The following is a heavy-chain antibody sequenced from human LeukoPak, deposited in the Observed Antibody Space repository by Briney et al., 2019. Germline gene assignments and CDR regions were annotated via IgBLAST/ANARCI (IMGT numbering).Heavy chain of an antibody. CDR1: GGSIRRYH. J-gene: IGHJ4*02. CDR3: ASTQYSSGWSWFDN. CDR2: IYYSGST. Sequence: SETLSLTCTVSGGSIRRYHWSWIRPPPGKGLEGIGYIYYSGSTNYNPSLKSRVTISVDPSKNHFSLKLSSVTAADTAVYYCASTQYSSGWSWFDNWGQGTLVTVSS. V-gene: IGHV4-59*08. D-gene: IGHD6-19*01.